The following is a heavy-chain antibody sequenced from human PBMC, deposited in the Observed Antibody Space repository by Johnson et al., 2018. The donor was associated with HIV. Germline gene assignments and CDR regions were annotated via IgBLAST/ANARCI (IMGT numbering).Heavy chain of an antibody. J-gene: IGHJ3*02. CDR2: IYSGGST. CDR1: GFTFRSYA. Sequence: QVQLVESGGGVVQPGRSLRLSCAASGFTFRSYAIHWVRQAPGKGLEWVSVIYSGGSTYYADSVKGRFTISRDHSENTLYLQMNSLRAEDTAVYYCAKGLVPAAVSRRTGAPDAFDIWGQGTMVTVSS. CDR3: AKGLVPAAVSRRTGAPDAFDI. V-gene: IGHV3-NL1*01. D-gene: IGHD2-2*01.